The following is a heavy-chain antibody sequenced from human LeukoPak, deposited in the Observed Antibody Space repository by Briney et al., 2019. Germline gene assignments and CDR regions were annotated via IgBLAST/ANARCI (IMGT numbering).Heavy chain of an antibody. V-gene: IGHV4-59*01. J-gene: IGHJ4*02. Sequence: SETLSLTCTVSGGSISGYYWSWIRQPPGKGLEWLGFIYYTGNTKYNPSLNSRLTMSVDTSRNQFSLRLSSVTAADTAVYYCARHFGSGTYPLDYWGQGTLATVSS. D-gene: IGHD3-10*01. CDR2: IYYTGNT. CDR1: GGSISGYY. CDR3: ARHFGSGTYPLDY.